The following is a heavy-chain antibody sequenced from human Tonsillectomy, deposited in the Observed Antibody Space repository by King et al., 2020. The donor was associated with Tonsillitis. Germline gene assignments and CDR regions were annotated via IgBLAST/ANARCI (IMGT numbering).Heavy chain of an antibody. J-gene: IGHJ3*01. CDR2: IWYDGKDK. CDR3: VRGPWSSVHKRAFAS. Sequence: VQLVESGGGVVQPGRSLSLSCAASGVTFTTYGMHWFRQAPGKGLEWVTIIWYDGKDKNNADSVTGRFTISRDNSKNTSYLQRDSLKDEDTALYYCVRGPWSSVHKRAFASWGQGTRVTVSS. D-gene: IGHD1-26*01. V-gene: IGHV3-33*01. CDR1: GVTFTTYG.